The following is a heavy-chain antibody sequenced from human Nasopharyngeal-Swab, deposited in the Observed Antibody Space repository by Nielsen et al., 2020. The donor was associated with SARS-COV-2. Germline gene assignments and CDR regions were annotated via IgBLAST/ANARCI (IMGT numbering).Heavy chain of an antibody. J-gene: IGHJ4*02. CDR2: IWYDGSNK. CDR3: VRDGYFDWSFGY. CDR1: GLTFSSYG. D-gene: IGHD3-9*01. Sequence: GESLKISCAASGLTFSSYGMHWVRQAPGKGLEWVAVIWYDGSNKYYADSVKGRFTISRDNARSSLHLQMHSLRAEDTAVYYCVRDGYFDWSFGYWGQGTLVTVSS. V-gene: IGHV3-33*01.